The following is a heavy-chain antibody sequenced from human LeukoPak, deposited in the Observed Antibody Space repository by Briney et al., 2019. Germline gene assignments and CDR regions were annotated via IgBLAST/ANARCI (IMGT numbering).Heavy chain of an antibody. J-gene: IGHJ6*02. Sequence: GGSLRLSCAASGFTFSSYAMSWVRQAPGKGLEWVSAISGSGGSTYYADSVKGRFTISRDNSKNTLYLQMNSLRAEDTAVYYCAKPLGYSYGFLHHYYYGMDVWGQGTTVTVSS. D-gene: IGHD5-18*01. CDR3: AKPLGYSYGFLHHYYYGMDV. CDR2: ISGSGGST. CDR1: GFTFSSYA. V-gene: IGHV3-23*01.